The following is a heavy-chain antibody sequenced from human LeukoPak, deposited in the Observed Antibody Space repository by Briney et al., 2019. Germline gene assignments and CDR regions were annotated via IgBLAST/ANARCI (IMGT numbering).Heavy chain of an antibody. CDR2: ISAYNGNT. CDR3: ARDNDKVVDH. J-gene: IGHJ4*01. CDR1: GYTFTNFG. Sequence: ASVKVSCTASGYTFTNFGISWVRQAPGQGLEWMGWISAYNGNTNYAQRLQGRVTMTTDTSTSTAYMELRSLEYDDTAIYYCARDNDKVVDHWGQGTLVTVSS. V-gene: IGHV1-18*01. D-gene: IGHD1-1*01.